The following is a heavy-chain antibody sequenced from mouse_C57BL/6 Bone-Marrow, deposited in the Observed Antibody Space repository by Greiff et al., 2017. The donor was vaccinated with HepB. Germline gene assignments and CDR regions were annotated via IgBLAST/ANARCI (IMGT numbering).Heavy chain of an antibody. V-gene: IGHV1-69*01. D-gene: IGHD1-1*01. CDR2: IDPSDSYT. CDR3: ARCTTVVGRAWFAY. CDR1: GYTFTSYW. Sequence: QVQLQQPGAELVMPGASVKLSCKASGYTFTSYWMHWVKQRPGQGLEWIGEIDPSDSYTNYNQKFKGKSTLTVDKSSSTAYMQLSSLTSADSAVYFCARCTTVVGRAWFAYWGQGTLVTVSA. J-gene: IGHJ3*01.